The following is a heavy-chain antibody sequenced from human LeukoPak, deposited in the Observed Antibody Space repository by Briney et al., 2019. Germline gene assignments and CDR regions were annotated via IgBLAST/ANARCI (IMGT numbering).Heavy chain of an antibody. CDR2: ISSSSSTI. J-gene: IGHJ4*02. D-gene: IGHD6-19*01. Sequence: GGSLRLSCAASGFTFSSYSMNWVRQAPGKGLEWVSYISSSSSTIYYADSVKGRFTISRDNAKNSLYLQMNGLRAEDTAVYYCAKDDGIAVAGGADYWGKGTLVTVSS. V-gene: IGHV3-48*04. CDR3: AKDDGIAVAGGADY. CDR1: GFTFSSYS.